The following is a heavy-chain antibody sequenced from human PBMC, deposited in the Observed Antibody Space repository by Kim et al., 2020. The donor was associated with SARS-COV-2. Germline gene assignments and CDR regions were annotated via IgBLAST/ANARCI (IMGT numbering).Heavy chain of an antibody. D-gene: IGHD3-16*02. CDR2: IKQDGSEK. CDR3: ARDDYVWGSYRFWFDP. CDR1: GFTFSSYW. Sequence: GGSLRLSCAASGFTFSSYWMSWVRQAPGKGLEWVANIKQDGSEKYYVDSVKGRFTISRDNAKNSLYLQMNSLRAEDTAVYYCARDDYVWGSYRFWFDPWGQGTLVTVSS. V-gene: IGHV3-7*01. J-gene: IGHJ5*02.